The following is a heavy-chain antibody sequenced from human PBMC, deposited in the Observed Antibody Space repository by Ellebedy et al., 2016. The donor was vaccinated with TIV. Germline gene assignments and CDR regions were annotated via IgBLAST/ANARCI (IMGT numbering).Heavy chain of an antibody. CDR2: IFHSGST. Sequence: SETLSLXXTVSGGSISSYYWSWIRQPPGKGLEWIGYIFHSGSTNYSPSLKSRVTISVDTSKKQFSLKLNSVTAADTAVYYCATQGVIRDPDAFDIWGKGTTVTVSS. CDR1: GGSISSYY. V-gene: IGHV4-59*01. J-gene: IGHJ3*02. D-gene: IGHD3-22*01. CDR3: ATQGVIRDPDAFDI.